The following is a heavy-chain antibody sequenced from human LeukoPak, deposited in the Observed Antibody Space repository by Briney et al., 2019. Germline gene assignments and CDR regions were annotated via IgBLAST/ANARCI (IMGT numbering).Heavy chain of an antibody. D-gene: IGHD1-26*01. CDR1: GGSFSGYY. Sequence: SETLSLTCAVYGGSFSGYYWSWIRQPPGKGLGWIGEINHSGSTNYNPSLKSRVTISVDTSKNQFSLKLSSVTAADTAVYYCAGEWDSLDYWGQGTLVTVSS. V-gene: IGHV4-34*01. CDR2: INHSGST. CDR3: AGEWDSLDY. J-gene: IGHJ4*02.